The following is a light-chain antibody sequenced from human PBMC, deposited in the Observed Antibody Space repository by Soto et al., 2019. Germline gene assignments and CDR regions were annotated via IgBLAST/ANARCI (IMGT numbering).Light chain of an antibody. CDR3: QQRDSWPLT. Sequence: EIVLTQTPATLSLSPGESATLSCRASQSVTTLAWYQQRPGQSPRLLIYDASSRATGIPARFSGSGSRTDFTLSISSLEPEDFAVYYCQQRDSWPLTFGGGTRVEIK. CDR1: QSVTT. CDR2: DAS. J-gene: IGKJ4*01. V-gene: IGKV3-11*01.